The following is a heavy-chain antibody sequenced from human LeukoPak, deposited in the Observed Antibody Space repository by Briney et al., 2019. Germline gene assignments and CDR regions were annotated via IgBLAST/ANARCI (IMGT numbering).Heavy chain of an antibody. CDR3: AKEGGITSPKWFDT. CDR1: GFTFSSNA. V-gene: IGHV3-23*01. CDR2: ISGSGSTT. Sequence: PGGSLRLSCAASGFTFSSNAMSWVRQAPGKGLEWVAAISGSGSTTDYADSVKGRFTISRDNSKNSLYLQMNNLTAEDTALYYCAKEGGITSPKWFDTWGQGNLVTVSS. D-gene: IGHD2-2*01. J-gene: IGHJ5*02.